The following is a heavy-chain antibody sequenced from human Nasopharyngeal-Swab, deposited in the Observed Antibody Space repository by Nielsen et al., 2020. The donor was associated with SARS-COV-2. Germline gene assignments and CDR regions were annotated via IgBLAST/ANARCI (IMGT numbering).Heavy chain of an antibody. V-gene: IGHV4-30-4*01. J-gene: IGHJ6*02. CDR2: IHYSGST. CDR3: ARISLVRGRPFYYYAMDV. CDR1: GGSIRNNDNY. D-gene: IGHD3-10*01. Sequence: SETLSLTCAVSGGSIRNNDNYWSWVRQPPGKGLEWTGYIHYSGSTHYSPSLKSRVIISIDTSKNQFSLKLTSVTAADTAVYYCARISLVRGRPFYYYAMDVWGQGTTVTVPS.